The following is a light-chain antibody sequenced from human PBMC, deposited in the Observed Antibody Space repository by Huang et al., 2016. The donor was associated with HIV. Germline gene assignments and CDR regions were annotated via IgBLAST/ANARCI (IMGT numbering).Light chain of an antibody. V-gene: IGKV3D-20*01. J-gene: IGKJ5*01. Sequence: ELVLTQSPATLSLSPGDRATLSCGASQSVSSSYLAWYQQKPGLAPRLLIYDASSRATGIPDRFSGSGSGTDFTLTISRLEPEDVAVYYCQQYGSSPITFGQGTRLEIK. CDR2: DAS. CDR1: QSVSSSY. CDR3: QQYGSSPIT.